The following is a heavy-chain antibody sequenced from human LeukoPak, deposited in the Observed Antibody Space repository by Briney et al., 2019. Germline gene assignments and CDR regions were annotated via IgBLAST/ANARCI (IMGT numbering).Heavy chain of an antibody. J-gene: IGHJ1*01. Sequence: ASVTVSCKASGYTFTLYNIHWIRQAPGQGLEWMGYVYPKNGGTKYARKFQDRVTMTRDTPISTAYMELRNLRPDDTAVYYCAKFEGQGATILDWGQGTLVTVSS. CDR2: VYPKNGGT. V-gene: IGHV1-2*02. CDR3: AKFEGQGATILD. D-gene: IGHD5-24*01. CDR1: GYTFTLYN.